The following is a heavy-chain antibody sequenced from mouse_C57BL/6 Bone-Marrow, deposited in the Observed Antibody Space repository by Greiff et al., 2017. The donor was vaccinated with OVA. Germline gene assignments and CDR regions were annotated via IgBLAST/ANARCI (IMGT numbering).Heavy chain of an antibody. V-gene: IGHV1-69*01. J-gene: IGHJ1*03. CDR1: GYTFTSYW. CDR2: IDPSDSYT. Sequence: QVQLQQPGAELVMPGASVKLSCKASGYTFTSYWMHWVKQRPGQGLEWIGEIDPSDSYTNYNQKFKGKSTLTVDKSSSTAYMQLSSLTSEDSAVYYCARNGSSYEWYFDVWGTGTTVTVSS. D-gene: IGHD1-1*01. CDR3: ARNGSSYEWYFDV.